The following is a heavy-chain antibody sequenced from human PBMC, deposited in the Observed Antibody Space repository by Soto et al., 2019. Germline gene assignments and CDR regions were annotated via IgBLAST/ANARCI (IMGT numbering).Heavy chain of an antibody. D-gene: IGHD5-12*01. V-gene: IGHV3-7*01. J-gene: IGHJ6*02. Sequence: LRLSCAASRFNFSNYWMSWVRQAPGKGLEWVANIKQDGSEKYYVDPVKGRFTTSRDNAKNSLYLEMNSLRAEDTAVYFCARRLQNYYAMDVWGQGTTVTVSS. CDR2: IKQDGSEK. CDR3: ARRLQNYYAMDV. CDR1: RFNFSNYW.